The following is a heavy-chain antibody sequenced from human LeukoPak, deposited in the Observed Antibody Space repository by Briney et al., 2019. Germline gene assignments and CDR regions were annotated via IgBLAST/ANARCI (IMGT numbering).Heavy chain of an antibody. V-gene: IGHV3-21*01. CDR2: ISSSGDYT. CDR3: PTLSLVFDY. CDR1: GFTFSSYM. J-gene: IGHJ4*02. Sequence: PGGSLRLSCAASGFTFSSYMMNWVRQAPGKGLEWVSSISSSGDYTYYADSVKGRFTISRDNSKNTLYLQMNSLRAEDTAVYYCPTLSLVFDYWGQGTLVTVSS.